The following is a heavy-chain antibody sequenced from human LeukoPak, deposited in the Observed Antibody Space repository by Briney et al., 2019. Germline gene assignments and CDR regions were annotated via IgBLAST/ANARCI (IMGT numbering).Heavy chain of an antibody. Sequence: ASVKVSCKTSGYSFTRYGISWVRQAPGQGLEWMGWISSYNGNTDYRQKFQGRVTMSTDTSTGTAYMELRSLRSDDTAVYYCARGSRLGELSLGYWGQGTLVTVSS. D-gene: IGHD3-16*02. CDR2: ISSYNGNT. J-gene: IGHJ4*02. V-gene: IGHV1-18*01. CDR3: ARGSRLGELSLGY. CDR1: GYSFTRYG.